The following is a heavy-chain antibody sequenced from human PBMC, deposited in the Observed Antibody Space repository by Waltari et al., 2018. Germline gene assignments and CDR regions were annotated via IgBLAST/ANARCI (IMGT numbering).Heavy chain of an antibody. V-gene: IGHV5-51*01. CDR1: GYSFTNYW. Sequence: VQLVQSGAEVKKPGESLKISCKASGYSFTNYWIGWVRQVPGRGLGWVGVFYHGASETTYSPSFQGQLPITADRSITTAFLQWNSLRASDTAIYYCARLGTPHPSHPDFHDWGQGTLVTVSS. CDR3: ARLGTPHPSHPDFHD. J-gene: IGHJ4*02. CDR2: FYHGASET.